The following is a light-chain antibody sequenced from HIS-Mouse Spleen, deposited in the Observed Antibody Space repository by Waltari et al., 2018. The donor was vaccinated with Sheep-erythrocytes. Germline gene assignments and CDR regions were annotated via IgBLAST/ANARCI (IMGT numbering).Light chain of an antibody. CDR3: QQYYSYPRT. CDR2: AAS. CDR1: QGISSY. J-gene: IGKJ1*01. V-gene: IGKV1-8*01. Sequence: AIRMTQSPSSFSASTGDRVTITCRASQGISSYLAWYQQKPGKAPKLLIFAASTLQSGVPSRFSGSRSGTDFTLTISCLQSEDFATYYSQQYYSYPRTFGQGTKVEIK.